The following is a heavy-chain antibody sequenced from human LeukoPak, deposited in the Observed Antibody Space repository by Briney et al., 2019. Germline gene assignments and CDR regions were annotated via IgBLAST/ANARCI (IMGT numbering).Heavy chain of an antibody. CDR3: ARTFTRYFDWLPYY. V-gene: IGHV1-2*02. D-gene: IGHD3-9*01. CDR2: INPNSGGT. CDR1: GYTFTGYY. Sequence: GASVKVSCKAFGYTFTGYYMHWVRQAPGQGLEWMGWINPNSGGTNYAQKFQGRVTMTRDTSISTAYMELSRLRSDDTAVYYCARTFTRYFDWLPYYWGQGTLVTVSS. J-gene: IGHJ4*02.